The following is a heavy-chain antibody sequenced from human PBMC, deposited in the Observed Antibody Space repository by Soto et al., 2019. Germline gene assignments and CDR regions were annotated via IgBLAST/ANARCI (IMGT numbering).Heavy chain of an antibody. CDR2: INPNSGGT. CDR1: GYTFTGYY. V-gene: IGHV1-2*04. D-gene: IGHD3-3*01. CDR3: ARAKRITIFGVVRGKDYFDY. Sequence: QVQLVQSGAEVKKPGASVKVSCKASGYTFTGYYMHWVRQAPGQGLEWMGWINPNSGGTNYAQKFQGWVTMTRDTSISTADMDLSRLRSDDTAVYDCARAKRITIFGVVRGKDYFDYWGQGTLVTVSS. J-gene: IGHJ4*02.